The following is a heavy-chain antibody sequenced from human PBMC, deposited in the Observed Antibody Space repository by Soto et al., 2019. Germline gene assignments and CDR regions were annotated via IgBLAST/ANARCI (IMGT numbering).Heavy chain of an antibody. CDR1: GGTFSSYA. V-gene: IGHV1-69*06. D-gene: IGHD6-19*01. CDR3: AREGDVAGTWYCDY. Sequence: QVQLVQSGAEVKKPGSSVKVSCKASGGTFSSYAISWVRQAPGQGLEWMGGIIPIFGTANYAQKSQGIVTLTADKSSGTASRELSCLRSDAAAVYYCAREGDVAGTWYCDYWSQGT. CDR2: IIPIFGTA. J-gene: IGHJ4*02.